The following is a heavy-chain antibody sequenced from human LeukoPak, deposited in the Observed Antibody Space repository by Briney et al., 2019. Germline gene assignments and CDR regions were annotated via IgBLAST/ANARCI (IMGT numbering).Heavy chain of an antibody. CDR2: ISSSDSTI. Sequence: GGSLRLSCAASGFIFRDYYMSWIRQAPGKGLEWVSYISSSDSTIYYADSVKGRFTISRDNAKNSLYLQMNSLRAEDTAVYYCARGHNYYDGSGYVDHWGQGTLATVSS. V-gene: IGHV3-11*01. CDR3: ARGHNYYDGSGYVDH. D-gene: IGHD3-22*01. CDR1: GFIFRDYY. J-gene: IGHJ4*02.